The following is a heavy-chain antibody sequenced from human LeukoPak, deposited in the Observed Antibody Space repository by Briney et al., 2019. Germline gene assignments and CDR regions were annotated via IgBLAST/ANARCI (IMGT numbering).Heavy chain of an antibody. CDR3: VRGYYDSSGYSPPFDY. CDR2: ISISSSYI. Sequence: GGSLRLSCAVSGFDFTNYNMNWVRQARAKGLEWVSSISISSSYIDYADSVKGRFTISRDNAENSLYLQMNSLSAEDTAVYYCVRGYYDSSGYSPPFDYWGQGTLVTVSP. D-gene: IGHD3-22*01. J-gene: IGHJ4*02. V-gene: IGHV3-21*01. CDR1: GFDFTNYN.